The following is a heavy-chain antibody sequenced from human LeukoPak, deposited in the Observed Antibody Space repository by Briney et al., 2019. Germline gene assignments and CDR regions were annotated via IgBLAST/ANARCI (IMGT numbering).Heavy chain of an antibody. J-gene: IGHJ4*02. V-gene: IGHV4-38-2*01. D-gene: IGHD1-26*01. CDR1: GYSISNGYY. CDR2: IYHSGST. Sequence: SETLSLTCAVSGYSISNGYYWGWIRQPPGKGLEWIGSIYHSGSTYYNPSLKSRVTISVDTSKNQFSLKLSSVTAADTAVYYCASPGVGSKARSDYWGQGTLVTVSS. CDR3: ASPGVGSKARSDY.